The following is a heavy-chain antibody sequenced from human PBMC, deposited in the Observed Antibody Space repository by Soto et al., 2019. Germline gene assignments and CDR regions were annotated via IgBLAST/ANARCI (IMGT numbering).Heavy chain of an antibody. CDR2: IHYSGST. CDR3: ARHLVGSDYSVIYYFDS. J-gene: IGHJ4*02. V-gene: IGHV4-39*01. CDR1: GGSISSSSYY. Sequence: QLQLQESGPGLVKPSETLSLTCTVSGGSISSSSYYWGWIRQPPGKGLEWIGSIHYSGSTYYNPSLKSRVTISVDTSKNQVSLKLSSVTAADTAVYYCARHLVGSDYSVIYYFDSWGQGTLVTVSS. D-gene: IGHD4-4*01.